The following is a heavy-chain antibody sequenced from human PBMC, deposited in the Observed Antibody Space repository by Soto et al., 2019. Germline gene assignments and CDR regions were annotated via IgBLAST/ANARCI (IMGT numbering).Heavy chain of an antibody. CDR3: ARGGLKVNYMDV. CDR1: GFTFSSYW. Sequence: GGSLRLSCAASGFTFSSYWMHWVRQAPGKGLVCVSRINSDGTSTTYADSVKGRFTISRDNAENTLYLQMNSLGAEDTAVYFCARGGLKVNYMDVWGKGTTVTVSS. V-gene: IGHV3-74*01. D-gene: IGHD3-16*01. J-gene: IGHJ6*03. CDR2: INSDGTST.